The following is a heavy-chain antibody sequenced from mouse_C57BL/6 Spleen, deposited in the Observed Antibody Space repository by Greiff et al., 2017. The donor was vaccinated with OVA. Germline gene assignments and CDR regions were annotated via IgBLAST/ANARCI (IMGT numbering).Heavy chain of an antibody. CDR3: ARLYDYDVDYAMDY. CDR1: GYTFTSYW. D-gene: IGHD2-4*01. CDR2: INPSNGGT. J-gene: IGHJ4*01. V-gene: IGHV1-53*01. Sequence: QVHVKQPGTELVKPGASVKLSCKASGYTFTSYWMHWVKQRPGQGLEWIGNINPSNGGTNYNEKFKSKATLTVDKSSSTAYMQLSSLTSEDSAVYCCARLYDYDVDYAMDYWGQGTSVTVSS.